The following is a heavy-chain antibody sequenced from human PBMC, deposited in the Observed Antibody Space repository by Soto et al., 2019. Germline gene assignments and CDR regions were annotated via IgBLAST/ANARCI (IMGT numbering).Heavy chain of an antibody. D-gene: IGHD5-18*01. CDR1: GFTFRSYW. CDR2: INGDGSTT. V-gene: IGHV3-74*01. J-gene: IGHJ4*02. Sequence: GGSLLLSCVAHGFTFRSYWMPWVRQAPGKGLVWVSNINGDGSTTSYADSVKGRFTISRDNAKNTVYLQMNSLRDEDTAVYYCAGGGGYSYGYIGYWGQGT. CDR3: AGGGGYSYGYIGY.